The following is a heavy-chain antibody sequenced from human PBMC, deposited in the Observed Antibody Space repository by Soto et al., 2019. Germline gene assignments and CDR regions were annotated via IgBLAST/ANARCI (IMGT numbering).Heavy chain of an antibody. CDR2: IKSKTDGGTT. CDR1: GFTFSNAW. CDR3: TTDIVVVPATYGMDV. J-gene: IGHJ6*02. D-gene: IGHD2-2*01. Sequence: GGSLRLSCAASGFTFSNAWMNWVRQAPGKGLEWVGRIKSKTDGGTTDYAAPVKGRFTISRDDSKNTLYLQMNSLKTEDTAVYYCTTDIVVVPATYGMDVWGQGTTVTVSS. V-gene: IGHV3-15*07.